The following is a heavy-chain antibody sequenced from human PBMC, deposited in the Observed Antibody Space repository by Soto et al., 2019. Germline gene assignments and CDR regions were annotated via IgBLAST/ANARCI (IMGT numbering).Heavy chain of an antibody. CDR2: INAGNGDT. J-gene: IGHJ6*02. CDR3: GSWLKEGGIGGNYYYGMDV. Sequence: ASVKVSCKASGYTFTSYAMHWVRQAPGQRLEWMGWINAGNGDTKYSQKFQGGVTITRDTSASTAYMELSSLRSDDTAVYYCGSWLKEGGIGGNYYYGMDVWGQGTTVTISS. CDR1: GYTFTSYA. D-gene: IGHD1-1*01. V-gene: IGHV1-3*01.